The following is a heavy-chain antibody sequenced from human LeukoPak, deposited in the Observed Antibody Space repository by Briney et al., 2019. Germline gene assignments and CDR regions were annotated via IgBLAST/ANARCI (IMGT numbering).Heavy chain of an antibody. CDR3: ARPHWGVVTEVGYYGMDV. CDR2: IYYSGST. D-gene: IGHD2-21*02. Sequence: SETLSLTCTVSGGSISSSSYYWGWIRQPPGKGLEWIGSIYYSGSTYYNPSLKSRVTISVDTSKNQFSLKLSSVTAADTAVYYCARPHWGVVTEVGYYGMDVWGQGTTVTVSS. CDR1: GGSISSSSYY. J-gene: IGHJ6*02. V-gene: IGHV4-39*07.